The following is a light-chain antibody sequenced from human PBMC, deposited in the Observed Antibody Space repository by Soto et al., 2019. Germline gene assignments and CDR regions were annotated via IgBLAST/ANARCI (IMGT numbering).Light chain of an antibody. CDR1: QDISNW. CDR2: TAS. Sequence: DIQMTQSPSSVSASVGDRVTITCRASQDISNWLAWYQQKPGEAPRLLIYTASSLQSGVPSRFSGSGSGTDFTLTISSLQPEDFATYYRQQGKSFPLTFGGGTKVDIK. V-gene: IGKV1-12*01. J-gene: IGKJ4*01. CDR3: QQGKSFPLT.